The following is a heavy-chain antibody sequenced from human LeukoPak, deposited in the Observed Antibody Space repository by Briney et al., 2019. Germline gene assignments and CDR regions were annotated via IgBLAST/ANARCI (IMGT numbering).Heavy chain of an antibody. V-gene: IGHV3-33*01. CDR2: IWYDGSNK. D-gene: IGHD3-16*02. CDR1: GFTFSSYG. Sequence: GGSLRLSCAVSGFTFSSYGMHWVRQAPGKGLEWVAVIWYDGSNKYYADSVKGRFTISRDNSKNTLYLQMNSLRAEDTAVYYCARGRYDYVWGSYRYTRAYFDYWGQGTLVTVSS. CDR3: ARGRYDYVWGSYRYTRAYFDY. J-gene: IGHJ4*02.